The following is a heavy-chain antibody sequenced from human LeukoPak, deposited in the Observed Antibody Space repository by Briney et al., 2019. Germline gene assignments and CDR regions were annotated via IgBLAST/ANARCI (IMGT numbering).Heavy chain of an antibody. V-gene: IGHV4-4*07. CDR1: GGSISSYY. CDR3: AREAVYYGSGSLDY. Sequence: SETLSLTCTVSGGSISSYYWTRIRQPAGKGLEWIGRIYASGSTNYNPSLKSRVTLALDTSKNQFSLKLSSVTAADTAVYYCAREAVYYGSGSLDYWGQGTLVTVSS. J-gene: IGHJ4*02. D-gene: IGHD3-10*01. CDR2: IYASGST.